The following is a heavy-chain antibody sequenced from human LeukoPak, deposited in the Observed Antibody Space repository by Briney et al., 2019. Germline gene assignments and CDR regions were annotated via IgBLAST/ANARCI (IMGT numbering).Heavy chain of an antibody. CDR3: ARDMGPDAFDI. V-gene: IGHV4-4*02. CDR1: GGSISSSNW. J-gene: IGHJ3*02. CDR2: IYHSGST. D-gene: IGHD3-10*01. Sequence: PSETLSLTCAVSGGSISSSNWWSWIRQPPGKGLEWIGEIYHSGSTNYNPSLKSRVTISVYKSKNQFSLKLSSVTAADTAVYYCARDMGPDAFDIWGQGTMVTVSS.